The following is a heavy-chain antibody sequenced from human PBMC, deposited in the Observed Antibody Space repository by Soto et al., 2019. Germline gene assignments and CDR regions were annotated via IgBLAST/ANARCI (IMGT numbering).Heavy chain of an antibody. D-gene: IGHD1-1*01. CDR3: ARHYNLPDY. V-gene: IGHV4-30-4*01. CDR2: IYYTGIT. J-gene: IGHJ4*02. Sequence: QVQLQESGPGLVKPSQTLSLTCTVSGDSISSGDYYWSWIRQPPGKGLEWIGYIYYTGITKYNPSLKSRLTISVDTSKNQFSPKVTSVTAADTAIYYCARHYNLPDYWGQGTLVTVSS. CDR1: GDSISSGDYY.